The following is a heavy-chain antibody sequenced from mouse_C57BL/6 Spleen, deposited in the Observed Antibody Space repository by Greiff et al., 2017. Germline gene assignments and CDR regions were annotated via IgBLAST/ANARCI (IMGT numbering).Heavy chain of an antibody. Sequence: QVQLQQPGTELVKPGASVKLSCKASGYTFTSYWMHWVKQRPGQGLEWIGNINPSNGGTHYNEKLKSKATLTVDKSSSTAYMQLSSLTSEDSAVYYCARGLLRYAMDYWGQGTSVTVSS. D-gene: IGHD1-1*01. CDR1: GYTFTSYW. J-gene: IGHJ4*01. CDR2: INPSNGGT. CDR3: ARGLLRYAMDY. V-gene: IGHV1-53*01.